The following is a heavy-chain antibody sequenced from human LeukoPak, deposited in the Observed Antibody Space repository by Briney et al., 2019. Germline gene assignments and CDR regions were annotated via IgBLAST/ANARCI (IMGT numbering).Heavy chain of an antibody. D-gene: IGHD3-3*01. Sequence: SQTLSLTCTVSGGSISSGGYYWSWIRQHPGKGLEWIGYIYYSGSTYYNPSLKSRVTISVDTSKNQFSLKLSSVTAADTAVYYCARETYYDFWSGYSSAGYFGYWGQGTLVTVSS. CDR1: GGSISSGGYY. V-gene: IGHV4-31*03. J-gene: IGHJ4*02. CDR3: ARETYYDFWSGYSSAGYFGY. CDR2: IYYSGST.